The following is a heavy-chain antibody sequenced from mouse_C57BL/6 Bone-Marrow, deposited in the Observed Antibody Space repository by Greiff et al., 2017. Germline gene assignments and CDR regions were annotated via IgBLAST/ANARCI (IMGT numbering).Heavy chain of an antibody. CDR3: TRGLGHYLDY. V-gene: IGHV1-15*01. D-gene: IGHD4-1*01. Sequence: QQSPGHGLEGIGAIDPDTGGTAYNQKFKGKAILTADKSSSTAYMELRSLTSEDSAVYYCTRGLGHYLDYWGQGTTLTVSS. CDR2: IDPDTGGT. J-gene: IGHJ2*01.